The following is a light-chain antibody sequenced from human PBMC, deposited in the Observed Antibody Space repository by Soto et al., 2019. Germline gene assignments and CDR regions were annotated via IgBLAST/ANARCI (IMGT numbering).Light chain of an antibody. J-gene: IGKJ1*01. CDR2: GAS. CDR3: QQYGTSPWT. V-gene: IGKV3-20*01. Sequence: EIVLAQSPGTLSLSPGERATLSCRASQNIISNYLAWYQQKPGQAPRLIIYGASSGATGIQDRFSGSGSGTDFTLTISRLEPEDFAVYYCQQYGTSPWTFGQGTKVEIK. CDR1: QNIISNY.